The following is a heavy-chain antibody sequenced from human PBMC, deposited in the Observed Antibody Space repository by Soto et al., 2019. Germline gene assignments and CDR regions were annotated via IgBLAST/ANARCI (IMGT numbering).Heavy chain of an antibody. D-gene: IGHD3-22*01. V-gene: IGHV4-34*01. CDR1: GGSFSGYY. CDR2: INHSGST. CDR3: ARGLSGSGYYDSSGYYNWFDP. J-gene: IGHJ5*02. Sequence: SETLSLTCAVYGGSFSGYYWSWIRQPPGKGLEWIGEINHSGSTNYNPSLKSRVTISVDTSKNQFSLKLSSVTAADTAVYYCARGLSGSGYYDSSGYYNWFDPWGQGTLVTVSS.